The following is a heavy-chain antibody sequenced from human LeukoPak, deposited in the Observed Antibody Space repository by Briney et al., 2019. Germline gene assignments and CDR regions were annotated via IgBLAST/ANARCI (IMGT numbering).Heavy chain of an antibody. CDR1: GGSISNYY. V-gene: IGHV4-4*09. Sequence: PSETLSLTCTVSGGSISNYYWNWVRQSPGKGLEWIGYILSSGSTHHNPSLTSRISLSVDTSKNQFSLKLSSVTAADTAVYYCARRVISEFSIDKGNWLDPWGQGTLVTVSS. CDR3: ARRVISEFSIDKGNWLDP. J-gene: IGHJ5*02. CDR2: ILSSGST. D-gene: IGHD3-3*02.